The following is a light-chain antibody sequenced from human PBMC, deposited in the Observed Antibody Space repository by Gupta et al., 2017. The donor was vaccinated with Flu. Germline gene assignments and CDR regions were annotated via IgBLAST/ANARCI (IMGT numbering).Light chain of an antibody. V-gene: IGKV1-39*01. J-gene: IGKJ1*01. CDR2: TTS. CDR3: QQSSSTPWT. CDR1: QSLNNY. Sequence: GDRVSITCRASQSLNNYLNWYQHKPGEAPKPLISTTSNLRSGIASRFSGSGSGTVFTLTINNLQPEDFATYYCQQSSSTPWTFGQGTKVEIK.